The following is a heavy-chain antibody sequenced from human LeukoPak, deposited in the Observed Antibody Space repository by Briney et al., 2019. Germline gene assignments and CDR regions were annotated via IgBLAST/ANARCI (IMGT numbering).Heavy chain of an antibody. V-gene: IGHV4-31*03. CDR2: IYYSGST. CDR1: GGSISSGGYY. CDR3: ARESRAANNFGVVINYTVGYYYYYMDV. D-gene: IGHD3-3*01. Sequence: SETLSLTCTVSGGSISSGGYYWSWIRQHPGKGLEWIGYIYYSGSTYYNPSLRSRVTISVDTSKNQFSLKLSSVTAADTAVYYCARESRAANNFGVVINYTVGYYYYYMDVWGKGTTVTVSS. J-gene: IGHJ6*03.